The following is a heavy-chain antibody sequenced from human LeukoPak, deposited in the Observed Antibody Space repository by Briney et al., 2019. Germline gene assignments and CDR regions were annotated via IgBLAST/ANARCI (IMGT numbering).Heavy chain of an antibody. J-gene: IGHJ3*01. Sequence: SETLSLTCAVYGGSFSGYYWSWIRQPPGKGLEWIGEINHSGSTNYNPSLKSRVTISVDTSKNQFSLKLSSVTAADTAVYYCARDPTTVTKGFDVWGQGTMVTVSS. CDR3: ARDPTTVTKGFDV. V-gene: IGHV4-34*01. CDR1: GGSFSGYY. D-gene: IGHD4-17*01. CDR2: INHSGST.